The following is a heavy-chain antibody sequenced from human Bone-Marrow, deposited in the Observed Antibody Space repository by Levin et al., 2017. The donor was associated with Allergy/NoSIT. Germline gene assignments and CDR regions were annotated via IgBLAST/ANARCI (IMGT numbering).Heavy chain of an antibody. CDR1: GYSFTSYW. V-gene: IGHV5-10-1*01. CDR2: IDPSDSYT. Sequence: GESLKISCKGSGYSFTSYWISWVRQMPGKGLEWMGRIDPSDSYTNYSPSFQGHVTISADKSISTAYLQWSSLKASDTAMYYCASYSGYDFAPGYWGQGTLVTVSS. D-gene: IGHD5-12*01. CDR3: ASYSGYDFAPGY. J-gene: IGHJ4*02.